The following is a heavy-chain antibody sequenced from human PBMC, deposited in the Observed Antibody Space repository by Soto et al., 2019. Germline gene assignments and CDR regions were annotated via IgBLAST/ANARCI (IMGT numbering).Heavy chain of an antibody. Sequence: QVQLVESGGGVVQPGRSLRLSCAASGFTFSSFGMHWVRQAPGKGLEWVAVISYDGSYKYYADSVKGRFTISRDNSKNTLYLPMNSLRAEDTAVYYCAKLAGGFDYWGQGTLVTVSS. CDR2: ISYDGSYK. J-gene: IGHJ4*02. CDR3: AKLAGGFDY. CDR1: GFTFSSFG. V-gene: IGHV3-30*18.